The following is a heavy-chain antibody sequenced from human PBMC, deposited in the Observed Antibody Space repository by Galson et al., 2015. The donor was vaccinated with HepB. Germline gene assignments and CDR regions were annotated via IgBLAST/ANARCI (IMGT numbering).Heavy chain of an antibody. J-gene: IGHJ4*02. CDR3: ARDRRDFSMMGVHFDY. Sequence: ETLSLTCAVSGGSISSSNWWSWVRQPLGKGLEWIGYIYSSATTYYNPSLKSRVTISVDTSKNQFSLKLSSVSAADTAVYYCARDRRDFSMMGVHFDYWGQGTLVTVSS. CDR1: GGSISSSNW. V-gene: IGHV4-4*02. D-gene: IGHD2/OR15-2a*01. CDR2: IYSSATT.